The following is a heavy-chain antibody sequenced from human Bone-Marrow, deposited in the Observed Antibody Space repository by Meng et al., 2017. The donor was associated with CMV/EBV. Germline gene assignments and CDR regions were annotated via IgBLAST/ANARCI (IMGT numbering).Heavy chain of an antibody. CDR1: GGTFNRYA. D-gene: IGHD1-26*01. CDR3: ARQRDEIVGGYGAFDI. CDR2: IIPIFRTA. Sequence: SVKVSCKAPGGTFNRYAISWVRQAPGQGLEWMGGIIPIFRTANYAQKFQGRVTITTDDSTSTAYMDLSSLRSEDTAVYYCARQRDEIVGGYGAFDIWGQGTRVTVSS. J-gene: IGHJ3*02. V-gene: IGHV1-69*05.